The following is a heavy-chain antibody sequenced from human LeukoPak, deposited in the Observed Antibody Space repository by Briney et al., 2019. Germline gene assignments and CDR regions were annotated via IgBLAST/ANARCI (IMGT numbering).Heavy chain of an antibody. CDR2: IYYRSKWYN. Sequence: SQTLSLTCAISGDSVSSNSAAWNWIRQSPSRGLEWLGRIYYRSKWYNDYALSVKSRITINPDTSRNQFSLQLNSVTPEDTAVYYCARAQRDGNNRWFDPWGQGTLVIVSS. CDR3: ARAQRDGNNRWFDP. V-gene: IGHV6-1*01. CDR1: GDSVSSNSAA. D-gene: IGHD5-24*01. J-gene: IGHJ5*02.